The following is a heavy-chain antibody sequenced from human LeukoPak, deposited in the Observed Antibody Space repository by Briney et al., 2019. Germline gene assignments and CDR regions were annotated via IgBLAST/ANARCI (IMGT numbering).Heavy chain of an antibody. CDR2: INPNSGGT. Sequence: GESLKISCKGSGYSFTSYYMHWVRQAPGQGLEWMGRINPNSGGTNYAQKFQGRVTMTRDTSISTAYMELSRLRSDDTAVYYCARLVRNYYYMDVWGKGTTVTVSS. V-gene: IGHV1-2*06. J-gene: IGHJ6*03. CDR1: GYSFTSYY. D-gene: IGHD3-16*02. CDR3: ARLVRNYYYMDV.